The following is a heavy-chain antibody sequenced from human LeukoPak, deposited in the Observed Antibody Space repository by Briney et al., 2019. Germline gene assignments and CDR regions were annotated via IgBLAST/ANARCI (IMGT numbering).Heavy chain of an antibody. CDR1: GGSISSHY. V-gene: IGHV4-59*11. Sequence: AETLSLTCTVSGGSISSHYWSWIRQPPGQGLEWIGYIYYSGSTNYNPSLKSRVTISVDTSKNQFSLKLSSVTAADTAVYYCARDKNDFWSGYYRGGYYYYYYMDVWGKGTTVTVSS. D-gene: IGHD3-3*01. CDR2: IYYSGST. CDR3: ARDKNDFWSGYYRGGYYYYYYMDV. J-gene: IGHJ6*03.